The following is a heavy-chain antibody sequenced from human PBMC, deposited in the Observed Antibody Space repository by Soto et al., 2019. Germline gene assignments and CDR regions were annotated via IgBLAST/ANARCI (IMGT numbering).Heavy chain of an antibody. Sequence: EVQLVEFGGGLVQPGGSLRLSCAASGFTFNSYTMNWVRQAPGKGLEWVSYISSSSSAIFYADSVKGRFTISRDNAKNSLHLQMNSLRAEDTAVYYCARDRGYSGYESGKAAFDVWGQGRMVTVSS. CDR3: ARDRGYSGYESGKAAFDV. V-gene: IGHV3-48*01. J-gene: IGHJ3*01. CDR1: GFTFNSYT. D-gene: IGHD5-12*01. CDR2: ISSSSSAI.